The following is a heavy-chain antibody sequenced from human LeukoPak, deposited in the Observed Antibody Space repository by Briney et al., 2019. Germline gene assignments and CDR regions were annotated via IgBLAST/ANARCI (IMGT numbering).Heavy chain of an antibody. V-gene: IGHV3-23*01. CDR2: ISGSGGST. J-gene: IGHJ4*02. D-gene: IGHD3-22*01. CDR1: GFTFSSYA. Sequence: GESLRLSCAASGFTFSSYAMSWVRQAPGKGLEWVSAISGSGGSTYYADSVKGRFTISRDNSKNTLYLQMNSLRAEDTAVYYCAKGASHYYDSSGYYPFDYWGQGTLVTVSS. CDR3: AKGASHYYDSSGYYPFDY.